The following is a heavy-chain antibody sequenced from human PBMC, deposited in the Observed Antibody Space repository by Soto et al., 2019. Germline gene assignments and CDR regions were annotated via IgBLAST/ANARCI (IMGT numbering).Heavy chain of an antibody. D-gene: IGHD1-1*01. CDR3: ARDLHAAFTTMAH. V-gene: IGHV1-46*01. J-gene: IGHJ4*02. CDR2: INPSGYTS. Sequence: QVQMVQSGAEVKKPGASVKVSCKASGYTFIDYYIHWVRQAPGQGLEWMGIINPSGYTSTLSQRFQGRLTMTSDTSTSTVYMELGSLTSEDTAIYYCARDLHAAFTTMAHWGQGTLVTVSS. CDR1: GYTFIDYY.